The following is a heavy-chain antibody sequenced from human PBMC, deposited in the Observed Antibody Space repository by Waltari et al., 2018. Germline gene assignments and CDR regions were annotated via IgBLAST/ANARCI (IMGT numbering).Heavy chain of an antibody. D-gene: IGHD3-10*01. V-gene: IGHV1-69*02. CDR1: GGTFSSYT. CDR3: ARLHHPTSGEWFDP. Sequence: QVQLVQSGAEVKKPGSSVKVSCKASGGTFSSYTISWVRQAPGQGLEWMGRIIPILGIANYAQKFQGRVTITADKSTSTAYMELSSLRSEDTAVYYCARLHHPTSGEWFDPWGQGTRVIVSS. J-gene: IGHJ5*02. CDR2: IIPILGIA.